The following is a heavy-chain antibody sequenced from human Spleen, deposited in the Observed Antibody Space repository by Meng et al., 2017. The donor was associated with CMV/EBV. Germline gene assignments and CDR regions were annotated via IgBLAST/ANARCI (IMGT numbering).Heavy chain of an antibody. Sequence: GSIRSKVYYGSWIRQHPGKGLEWIGYIYYSGTTWYTPSLQSRVTISVDASKNQFSLELNSLTAADTAVYYCASATVPRWNSGSYYGSWGPGTLVTVSS. D-gene: IGHD3-10*01. J-gene: IGHJ5*02. CDR1: GSIRSKVYY. CDR2: IYYSGTT. CDR3: ASATVPRWNSGSYYGS. V-gene: IGHV4-31*02.